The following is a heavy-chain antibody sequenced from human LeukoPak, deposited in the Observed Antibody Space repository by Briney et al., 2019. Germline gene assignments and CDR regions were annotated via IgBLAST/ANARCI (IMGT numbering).Heavy chain of an antibody. V-gene: IGHV4-61*08. CDR2: IYYSGST. CDR1: GGSISSGGYY. CDR3: ARDRAEYCSGGSCYSDYYYYGMDV. D-gene: IGHD2-15*01. J-gene: IGHJ6*02. Sequence: SETLSLTCTVSGGSISSGGYYWSWIRQHPGKGLEWIGYIYYSGSTNYNPSLKSRVTISVDTSKNQFSLKLSSVTAADTAVYYCARDRAEYCSGGSCYSDYYYYGMDVWGQGTTVTVSS.